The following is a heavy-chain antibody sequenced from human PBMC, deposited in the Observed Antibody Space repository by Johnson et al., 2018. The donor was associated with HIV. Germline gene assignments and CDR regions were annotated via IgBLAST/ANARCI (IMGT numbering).Heavy chain of an antibody. V-gene: IGHV3-11*04. CDR3: ARACRDGYTCDAFDI. J-gene: IGHJ3*02. CDR1: GFTFSDYY. Sequence: QVQLLESGGGLVKPGGSLRLSCAASGFTFSDYYMTWIRQAPGKGLEWVSYITSSGSTIYYADSVKGRFTISRDNAKNSLYLQMNSLRAEDTAVYYCARACRDGYTCDAFDIWGQGTMVTVSS. D-gene: IGHD5-24*01. CDR2: ITSSGSTI.